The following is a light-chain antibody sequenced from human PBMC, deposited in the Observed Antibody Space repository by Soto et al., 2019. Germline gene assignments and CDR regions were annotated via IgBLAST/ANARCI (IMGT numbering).Light chain of an antibody. CDR3: QHRISDPPT. Sequence: SRWSPYAYIKDIVSITCRASQSISSYLNWYQQKPGKAPKLLIYAASSLQSGVPSRFSGSGSGTDFTLTINSLQPEDFATYYCQHRISDPPTFGQGTKVDIK. V-gene: IGKV1-39*01. CDR1: QSISSY. J-gene: IGKJ1*01. CDR2: AAS.